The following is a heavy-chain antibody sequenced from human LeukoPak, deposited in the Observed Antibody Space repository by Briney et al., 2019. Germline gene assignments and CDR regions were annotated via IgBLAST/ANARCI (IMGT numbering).Heavy chain of an antibody. J-gene: IGHJ4*02. Sequence: SETLSLTCAVSGASISISNWWGWVRQPPGKGLEWIGESFHTGITNYNPSLKNRVTISVDKSKNQFSLTLSSVTAADTAVYYCASVDGDNVFGVVGHFWGQGALVIVSS. CDR1: GASISISNW. CDR2: SFHTGIT. D-gene: IGHD3-3*01. V-gene: IGHV4-4*02. CDR3: ASVDGDNVFGVVGHF.